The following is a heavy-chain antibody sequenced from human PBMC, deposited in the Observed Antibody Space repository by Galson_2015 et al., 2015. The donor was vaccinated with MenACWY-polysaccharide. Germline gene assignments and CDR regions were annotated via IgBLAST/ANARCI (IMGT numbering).Heavy chain of an antibody. D-gene: IGHD3-16*01. Sequence: PALVTPTQPLTLTCTFSGFSLITKGVGVNWIRPPPGKALEWLAVIYWAGGNGYSPSLRSRLTVTKDTSKNQVVLTMTNMDLVDTATYFCAHVMITFGGVIGDDAFDVWGPGTMVTVSS. CDR1: GFSLITKGVG. CDR3: AHVMITFGGVIGDDAFDV. V-gene: IGHV2-5*02. J-gene: IGHJ3*01. CDR2: IYWAGGN.